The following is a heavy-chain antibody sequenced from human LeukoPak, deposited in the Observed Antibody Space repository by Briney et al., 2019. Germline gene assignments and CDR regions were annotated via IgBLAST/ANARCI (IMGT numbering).Heavy chain of an antibody. Sequence: PSGTLSLTCAVSGGSISSSNWWSWVRQPPGKGLEWIGEIYHSGSTYYNPSLKSRVTISVNRSKNQFSLKLSSVTAADTAVYYCARVRARGYSGYDRLPDYFDYWGQGTLVTVSS. CDR2: IYHSGST. CDR1: GGSISSSNW. CDR3: ARVRARGYSGYDRLPDYFDY. D-gene: IGHD5-12*01. V-gene: IGHV4-4*02. J-gene: IGHJ4*02.